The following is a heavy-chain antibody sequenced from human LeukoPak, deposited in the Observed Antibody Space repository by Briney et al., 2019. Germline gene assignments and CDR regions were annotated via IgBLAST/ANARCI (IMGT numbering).Heavy chain of an antibody. Sequence: GGSLRLSCAASGFTFSTYAMSWVRQAPGKGLEWVSAISGRDGSTYFADSVKGRFTISRDNSKNTLYLQMNSLRAEDTAVYYCASSGYYYGAFDYWGQGTLVTVSS. CDR3: ASSGYYYGAFDY. CDR2: ISGRDGST. D-gene: IGHD3-22*01. J-gene: IGHJ4*02. CDR1: GFTFSTYA. V-gene: IGHV3-23*01.